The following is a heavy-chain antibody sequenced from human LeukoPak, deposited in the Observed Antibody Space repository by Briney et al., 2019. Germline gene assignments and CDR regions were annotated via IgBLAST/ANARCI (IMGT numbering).Heavy chain of an antibody. D-gene: IGHD6-13*01. CDR3: AKDFLSGGSSWYSDAFDI. CDR1: GFTFSSYG. Sequence: QPGRSLRLSCAASGFTFSSYGMHWVRQAPGKGLEWVAVISYDGSNKYYADSVKGRFTISRDNSKNTLYLQMNSLRAEDTAVYYCAKDFLSGGSSWYSDAFDIWGQGTMVTVPS. CDR2: ISYDGSNK. V-gene: IGHV3-30*18. J-gene: IGHJ3*02.